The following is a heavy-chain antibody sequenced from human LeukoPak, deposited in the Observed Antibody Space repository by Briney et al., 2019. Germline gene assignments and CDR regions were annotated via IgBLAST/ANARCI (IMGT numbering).Heavy chain of an antibody. D-gene: IGHD3-9*01. J-gene: IGHJ4*02. CDR3: AKVPILRYFDWLPEVPFFDY. CDR2: ISGSGGST. Sequence: GGSLRLSCAASGFTFSSYAMSWVRQAPGKGLEWVSAISGSGGSTYYADSVKGRFTISRDNSKNTLYLQMNSLRAEDTAVYDCAKVPILRYFDWLPEVPFFDYWGQGTLVTVSS. CDR1: GFTFSSYA. V-gene: IGHV3-23*01.